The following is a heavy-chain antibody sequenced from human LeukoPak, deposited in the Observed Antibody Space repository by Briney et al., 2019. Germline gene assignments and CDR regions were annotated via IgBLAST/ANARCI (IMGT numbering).Heavy chain of an antibody. V-gene: IGHV3-23*01. Sequence: PGGSLRLSCAASGFIFSNYAMNWVRQAPEKGLQWVSGISGSGVSTYYAESVKGRFTISRDNSKNTVDLHMVNLRVEDTAVYYCAKALDPERIQRTTLPPSDSWGQGLLVTVSS. CDR1: GFIFSNYA. CDR2: ISGSGVST. CDR3: AKALDPERIQRTTLPPSDS. D-gene: IGHD1-1*01. J-gene: IGHJ4*02.